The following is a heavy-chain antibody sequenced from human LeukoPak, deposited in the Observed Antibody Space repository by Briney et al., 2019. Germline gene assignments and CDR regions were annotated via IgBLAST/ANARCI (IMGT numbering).Heavy chain of an antibody. CDR2: INHSGST. CDR3: ARGPLSIAARPWGY. CDR1: GGSFSGYY. Sequence: SETLSLTCAVYGGSFSGYYWSWIRQPPGKGLEWIGEINHSGSTNYNPSLKSRVTISVDTSKNQFSLKLSSVTAADTAVYYCARGPLSIAARPWGYWSQGTLVTVSS. V-gene: IGHV4-34*01. D-gene: IGHD6-6*01. J-gene: IGHJ4*02.